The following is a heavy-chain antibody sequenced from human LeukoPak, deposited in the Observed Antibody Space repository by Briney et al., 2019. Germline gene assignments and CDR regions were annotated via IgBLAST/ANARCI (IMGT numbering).Heavy chain of an antibody. CDR2: ISGDGSTT. J-gene: IGHJ5*02. D-gene: IGHD2-15*01. CDR1: GFTFSTYW. Sequence: EGSLRLSCAASGFTFSTYWMHWVRQAPGEGLVWVSRISGDGSTTNYADSVKGRFTISRDNAKNTLYLQMNSLRAEDTAVYYCTRRVDTTRWYDPWGQGTLVTVSS. V-gene: IGHV3-74*01. CDR3: TRRVDTTRWYDP.